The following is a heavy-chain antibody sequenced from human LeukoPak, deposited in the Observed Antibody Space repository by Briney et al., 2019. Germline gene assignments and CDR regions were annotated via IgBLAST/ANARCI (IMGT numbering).Heavy chain of an antibody. Sequence: PGGSLRLSCVVSGFTFRTYAMHWVRQAPGKGLEWVAVVSYDGSNKSYADSVQGRFTISRDNSRNTLHLQMNSLRAEDTAMYYCAKDPNGDYVGAFDFWGQGTLVTVSS. V-gene: IGHV3-30-3*01. J-gene: IGHJ3*01. CDR1: GFTFRTYA. CDR3: AKDPNGDYVGAFDF. CDR2: VSYDGSNK. D-gene: IGHD4-23*01.